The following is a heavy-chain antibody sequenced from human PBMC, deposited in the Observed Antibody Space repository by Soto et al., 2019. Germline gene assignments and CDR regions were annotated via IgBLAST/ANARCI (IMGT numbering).Heavy chain of an antibody. V-gene: IGHV3-48*02. D-gene: IGHD3-10*01. CDR2: ISSSGSTI. CDR1: GFTFSSYT. CDR3: ASGLGSSRS. J-gene: IGHJ1*01. Sequence: GGSLRLSCVASGFTFSSYTMNWVRQTPGRRLEWVAYISSSGSTIYYAESVKGRFTVSRGNAKSSLYLQMDGLRDEDTAVYYCASGLGSSRSWGQGSRVTVSS.